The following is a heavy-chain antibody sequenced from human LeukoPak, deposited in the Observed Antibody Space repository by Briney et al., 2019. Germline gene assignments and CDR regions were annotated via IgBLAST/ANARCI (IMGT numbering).Heavy chain of an antibody. CDR2: IKQDGSEK. V-gene: IGHV3-7*01. Sequence: GGSLRLSCAASGFTFSNYWMSWVRQAAGKGLEWVANIKQDGSEKYYVAFVKGRFTISRDNAKNSLYLQINSLRAEDMAMYYCARGSGTYYNYWGQGTLVTVSS. J-gene: IGHJ4*02. CDR3: ARGSGTYYNY. D-gene: IGHD1-26*01. CDR1: GFTFSNYW.